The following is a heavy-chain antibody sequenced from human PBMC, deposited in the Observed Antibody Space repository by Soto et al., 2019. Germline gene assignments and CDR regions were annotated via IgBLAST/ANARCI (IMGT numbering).Heavy chain of an antibody. CDR2: ISTYKGNT. J-gene: IGHJ4*02. V-gene: IGHV1-18*01. CDR1: GYTFTSYG. Sequence: QVQLVQSGPEVKKPGASVKVSCKTSGYTFTSYGIAWVRQAPGQGLEWMGWISTYKGNTNYVQKFQGRVTMTTDTSTSTAYMELRSLRSDDTAVYYCATRSPAFDYWGQGTLVTVSS. CDR3: ATRSPAFDY.